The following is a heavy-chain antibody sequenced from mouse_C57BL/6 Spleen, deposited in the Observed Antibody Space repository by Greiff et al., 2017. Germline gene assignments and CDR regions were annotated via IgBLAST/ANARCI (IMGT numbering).Heavy chain of an antibody. CDR2: IDPSDSYT. D-gene: IGHD1-1*01. Sequence: QVQLKQPGAELVMPGASVKLSCKASGYTFTSYWMHWVKQRPGQGLEWIGEIDPSDSYTNYNQKFKGKSTLTVDKSSSTAYMQLSSLTSEDSAVYYCARGDYYGSEAYWGQGTTLTVSS. J-gene: IGHJ2*01. CDR3: ARGDYYGSEAY. V-gene: IGHV1-69*01. CDR1: GYTFTSYW.